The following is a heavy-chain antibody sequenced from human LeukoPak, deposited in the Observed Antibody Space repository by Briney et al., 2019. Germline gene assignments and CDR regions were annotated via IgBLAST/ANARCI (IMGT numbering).Heavy chain of an antibody. D-gene: IGHD1-14*01. Sequence: PGGSLRLSCAASGFTVSSNYMSWVRQAPGKGLEWVSVIYSDGSTYCADSVKGRFTISRDNSRNTVYLQMKSLRAEDTAVYYCARDFGMTFDYWGQGTLVTVSS. CDR3: ARDFGMTFDY. CDR1: GFTVSSNY. V-gene: IGHV3-53*01. J-gene: IGHJ4*02. CDR2: IYSDGST.